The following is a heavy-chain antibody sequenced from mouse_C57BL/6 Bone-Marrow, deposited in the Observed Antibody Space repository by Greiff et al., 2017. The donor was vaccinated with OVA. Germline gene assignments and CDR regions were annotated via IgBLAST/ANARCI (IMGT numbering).Heavy chain of an antibody. CDR2: IHPNSGST. D-gene: IGHD1-1*01. CDR3: ARYIYYGFAD. Sequence: QVQLQQPGAELVKPGASVKLSCKASGYTFTSYWMHWVKQRPGQGLEWIGMIHPNSGSTNYNEKFKSKATLTVDKSSSTADMQLSSLNSEDAAVYYCARYIYYGFADWGQGTLVTVSA. CDR1: GYTFTSYW. J-gene: IGHJ3*01. V-gene: IGHV1-64*01.